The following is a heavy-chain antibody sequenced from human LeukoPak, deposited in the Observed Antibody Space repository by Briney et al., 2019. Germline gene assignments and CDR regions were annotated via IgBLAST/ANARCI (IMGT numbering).Heavy chain of an antibody. CDR2: IRGSGGST. J-gene: IGHJ4*02. CDR3: AKASNPWLQLS. D-gene: IGHD5-24*01. V-gene: IGHV3-23*01. CDR1: GFTFTSYA. Sequence: GGSLRLSCAASGFTFTSYAMNWVRQAPGKGLEWVSGIRGSGGSTYYADSVKGRFSISRDNSKNTLYLQLNSLRVDDTAEYYCAKASNPWLQLSWGQGTLVTVSS.